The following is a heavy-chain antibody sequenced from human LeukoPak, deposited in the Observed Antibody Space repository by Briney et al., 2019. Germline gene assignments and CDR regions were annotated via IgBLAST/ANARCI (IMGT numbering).Heavy chain of an antibody. V-gene: IGHV3-48*01. CDR2: ISSSSSTI. CDR3: AKDHLGTVVTPFDY. CDR1: GFTFSSYS. D-gene: IGHD2-15*01. J-gene: IGHJ4*02. Sequence: GGSLRLSCAASGFTFSSYSMNWVRQAPGKGLEWVSYISSSSSTIYYADSVKGRFTISRDNAKNSLYLQMNGLRAEDTAVYYCAKDHLGTVVTPFDYWGQGTLVTVSS.